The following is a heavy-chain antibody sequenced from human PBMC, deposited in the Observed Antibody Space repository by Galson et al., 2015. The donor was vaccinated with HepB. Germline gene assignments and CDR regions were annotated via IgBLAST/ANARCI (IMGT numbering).Heavy chain of an antibody. CDR2: FDPEDGET. J-gene: IGHJ6*02. CDR3: ATRGAHFWSGYSHYYYYGMDV. Sequence: SVKVSCKVSGYTLTELSMHWVRRAPGKGLEWMGGFDPEDGETIYAQKFQGRVTMTEDTSTDTAYMELSSLRSEDTAVYYCATRGAHFWSGYSHYYYYGMDVWGQGTTVTVSS. D-gene: IGHD3-3*02. V-gene: IGHV1-24*01. CDR1: GYTLTELS.